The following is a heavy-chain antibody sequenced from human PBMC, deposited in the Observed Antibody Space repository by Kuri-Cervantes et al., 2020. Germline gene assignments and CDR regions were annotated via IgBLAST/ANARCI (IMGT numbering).Heavy chain of an antibody. CDR3: ARGRADSSGYLAGDY. D-gene: IGHD3-22*01. Sequence: GSLRLSCTVSGGSVSGSGYYWGWIRLPPGKRLEWIGSVYYSGTTYYSPSLKSRVTISVDTSKSQFSLKLSSVTAADTAVYYCARGRADSSGYLAGDYWGKGTLVTVSS. CDR2: VYYSGTT. J-gene: IGHJ4*02. V-gene: IGHV4-39*07. CDR1: GGSVSGSGYY.